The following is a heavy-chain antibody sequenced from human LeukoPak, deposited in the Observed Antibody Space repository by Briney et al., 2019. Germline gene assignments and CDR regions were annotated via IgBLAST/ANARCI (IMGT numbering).Heavy chain of an antibody. CDR1: GFTFSSYA. D-gene: IGHD6-19*01. CDR3: ARHGYSSGWYDDY. J-gene: IGHJ4*02. CDR2: ISGSGGST. V-gene: IGHV3-23*01. Sequence: GGSLRLSCAASGFTFSSYAMSWVRQAPGKGLEWVSAISGSGGSTYYADSVKGRFTISRDNSKNTLYLQMNSLRAEDTAVYYCARHGYSSGWYDDYWGQGTLVTVSS.